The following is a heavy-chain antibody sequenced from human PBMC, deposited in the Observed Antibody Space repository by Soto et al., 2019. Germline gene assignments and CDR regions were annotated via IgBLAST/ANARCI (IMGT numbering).Heavy chain of an antibody. J-gene: IGHJ4*02. CDR3: AKDERYYYDSSGHFDY. CDR1: GGSVSGYY. D-gene: IGHD3-22*01. Sequence: PSETLALTCAVYGGSVSGYYWGWIRQPPGKRLEWIGEINHSGITNCIPSLKSRLHISVDRSKNHVSLKLSSVTAADTALYYCAKDERYYYDSSGHFDYWGQGTLVTVSS. CDR2: INHSGIT. V-gene: IGHV4-34*01.